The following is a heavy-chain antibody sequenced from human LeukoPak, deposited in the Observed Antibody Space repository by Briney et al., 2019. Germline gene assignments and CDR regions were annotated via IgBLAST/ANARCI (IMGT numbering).Heavy chain of an antibody. D-gene: IGHD5-12*01. J-gene: IGHJ4*02. CDR2: MNPNSGNT. CDR3: AKGPQFRGGYSGYDLDY. Sequence: ASVKVSCKASGYTFTGYDINWVRQATGQGLEWMGWMNPNSGNTGYAQKFQGRVTMTRNTSISTAYMELSSLRSEDTAVYYCAKGPQFRGGYSGYDLDYWGQGTLVTVSS. V-gene: IGHV1-8*01. CDR1: GYTFTGYD.